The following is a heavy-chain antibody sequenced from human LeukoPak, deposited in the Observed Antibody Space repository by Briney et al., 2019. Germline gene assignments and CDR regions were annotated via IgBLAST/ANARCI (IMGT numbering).Heavy chain of an antibody. D-gene: IGHD6-13*01. Sequence: SETLSLTCAVYGGSFSGYYWSWIRQPPGKGLEWIGEINHSGSTNYNPSLKSRVTISVDTSKNQFSLKLSSVTAADTAVYYCARGRIAIPSDAFDIWGQGTMVTVSS. J-gene: IGHJ3*02. CDR1: GGSFSGYY. V-gene: IGHV4-34*01. CDR2: INHSGST. CDR3: ARGRIAIPSDAFDI.